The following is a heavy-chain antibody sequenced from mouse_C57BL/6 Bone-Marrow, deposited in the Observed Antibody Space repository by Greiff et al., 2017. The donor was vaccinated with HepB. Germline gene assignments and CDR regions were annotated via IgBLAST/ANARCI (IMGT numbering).Heavy chain of an antibody. CDR2: IYPGSGST. J-gene: IGHJ2*01. CDR1: GYTFTSYW. V-gene: IGHV1-55*01. D-gene: IGHD1-1*01. CDR3: GVYYYGSSYFDY. Sequence: VQLQQPGAELVKPGASVKMSCTASGYTFTSYWITWVKPRPGQGLEWIGYIYPGSGSTNYNEKFKSKATLTVDTSSSTAYMQLSSLTSEDSAVYYCGVYYYGSSYFDYWGQGTTLTVSS.